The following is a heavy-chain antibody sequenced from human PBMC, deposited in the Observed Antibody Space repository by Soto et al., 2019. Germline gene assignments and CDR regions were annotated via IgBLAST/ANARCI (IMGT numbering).Heavy chain of an antibody. CDR2: FDPEDGET. Sequence: GASVKVSCKVSGYTLTELSMHWVRQAPGKGLEWMGGFDPEDGETIYAQKFQGRVTMTEDTSTDTAYMELSSLRSEDTAVYYCATLSLYYDSSGYKQPHDAFDIWGQGTMVTVSS. CDR3: ATLSLYYDSSGYKQPHDAFDI. J-gene: IGHJ3*02. V-gene: IGHV1-24*01. CDR1: GYTLTELS. D-gene: IGHD3-22*01.